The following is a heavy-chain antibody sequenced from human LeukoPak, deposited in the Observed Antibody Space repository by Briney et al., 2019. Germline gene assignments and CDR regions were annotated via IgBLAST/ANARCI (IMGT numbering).Heavy chain of an antibody. CDR2: ISMNVQTT. CDR3: VREGLERRTNFDY. D-gene: IGHD1-1*01. CDR1: GFTFTSHV. Sequence: GGSLRLSCSASGFTFTSHVMHWVRQAPGKGLQYVSGISMNVQTTYYAGSVKGRFTISRDSSKNTAYLQMNSLTAEDTAVYYCVREGLERRTNFDYWGQGTLV. J-gene: IGHJ4*02. V-gene: IGHV3-64D*06.